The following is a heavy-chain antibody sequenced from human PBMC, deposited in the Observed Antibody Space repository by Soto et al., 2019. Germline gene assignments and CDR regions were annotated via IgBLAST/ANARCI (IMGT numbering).Heavy chain of an antibody. CDR3: ARPYGSGSYYRSSNYYYGMDV. J-gene: IGHJ6*02. D-gene: IGHD3-10*01. Sequence: PGGSLRLSCAASGFTVSSNYMSWVRQAPGKGLEWVSVIYSGGSTYYADSVKGRFTISRDNSKNTLYLQMNSLRAEDTAVYYCARPYGSGSYYRSSNYYYGMDVWGQGTTVTVSS. V-gene: IGHV3-53*01. CDR2: IYSGGST. CDR1: GFTVSSNY.